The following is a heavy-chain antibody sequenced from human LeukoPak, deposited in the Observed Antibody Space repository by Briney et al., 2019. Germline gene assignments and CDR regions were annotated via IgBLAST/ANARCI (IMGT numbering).Heavy chain of an antibody. D-gene: IGHD2-15*01. J-gene: IGHJ4*02. CDR1: GYNFPSYW. Sequence: GESLQIHCKGSGYNFPSYWLGWVRQMPGKGLEWMGIIHPGDSDTRYSPSFQGQVTFSVDKSISTAYLQWSSLKASDTAMYYCSRRAVGTQCFDYWGQGTLVTVSS. CDR3: SRRAVGTQCFDY. CDR2: IHPGDSDT. V-gene: IGHV5-51*01.